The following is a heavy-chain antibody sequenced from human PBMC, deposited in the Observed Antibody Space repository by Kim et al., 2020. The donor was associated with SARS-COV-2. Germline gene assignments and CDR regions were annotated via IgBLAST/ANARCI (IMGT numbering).Heavy chain of an antibody. V-gene: IGHV3-21*01. J-gene: IGHJ6*02. CDR3: ARVPKLATIRYYYYGMDV. Sequence: GGSLRLSCAASGFTFSSYSMNWVRQAPGKGLEWVSSISSSSSYIYYADSVKGRFTISRDNAKNSLYLQMNSLRAEDTAVYYCARVPKLATIRYYYYGMDVWGQGTTVTVSS. CDR2: ISSSSSYI. D-gene: IGHD5-12*01. CDR1: GFTFSSYS.